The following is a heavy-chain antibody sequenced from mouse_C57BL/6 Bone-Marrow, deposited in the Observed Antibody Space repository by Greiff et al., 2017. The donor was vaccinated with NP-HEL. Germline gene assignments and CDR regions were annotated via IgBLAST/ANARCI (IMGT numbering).Heavy chain of an antibody. V-gene: IGHV1-80*01. CDR3: ARPYGSSEWYFDV. J-gene: IGHJ1*03. CDR1: GYAFSSYW. D-gene: IGHD1-1*01. CDR2: IYPGDGDT. Sequence: QVQLQQSGAELVKPGASVKISCKASGYAFSSYWMNWVKQRPGKGLEWIGQIYPGDGDTNYNGKFKGKATLTADKSSSTAYMQLSSLTSEDSAAYFCARPYGSSEWYFDVWGTGTTVTVSS.